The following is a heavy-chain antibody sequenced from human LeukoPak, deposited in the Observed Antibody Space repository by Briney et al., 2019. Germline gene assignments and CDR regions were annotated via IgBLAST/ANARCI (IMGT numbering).Heavy chain of an antibody. Sequence: KPGGSLRLSCAASGFTFSSYSMNWVRQAPGKGLEWVSSISSSSSYIYYADSVKGRFTISRDNAKNSLYLQMNSLRAEDTAVYYCARDGPYCSGGSCYFYYFDYWGQGTLVTVSS. J-gene: IGHJ4*02. CDR1: GFTFSSYS. V-gene: IGHV3-21*01. CDR2: ISSSSSYI. D-gene: IGHD2-15*01. CDR3: ARDGPYCSGGSCYFYYFDY.